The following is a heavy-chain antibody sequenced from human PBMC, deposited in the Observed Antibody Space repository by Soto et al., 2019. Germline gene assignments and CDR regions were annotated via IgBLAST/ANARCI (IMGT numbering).Heavy chain of an antibody. Sequence: EVQLVESGGGLVQPGRSLRLSCAASGFTFDDYAMHWVRQAPGKGLEWVSGISWNSGSIGYADSVKGRFTISRDNAKNSLYRQMNSLRAEDTALDYCAKSGWEQLRDYWGQGTLVTVSA. J-gene: IGHJ4*02. CDR2: ISWNSGSI. V-gene: IGHV3-9*01. CDR1: GFTFDDYA. D-gene: IGHD1-26*01. CDR3: AKSGWEQLRDY.